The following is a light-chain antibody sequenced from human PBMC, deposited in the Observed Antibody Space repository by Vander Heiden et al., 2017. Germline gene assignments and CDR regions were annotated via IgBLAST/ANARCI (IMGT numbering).Light chain of an antibody. Sequence: DIQITHSPSSLSPSVGDTATTSSRASEGIRNFLSWYQQKPGKAPKSLISAASNLQSGVPERFSGSGSGTDFTLTISSLQPEDFATYYCRQHSDYPLTFGAGTKVEIK. CDR3: RQHSDYPLT. CDR2: AAS. J-gene: IGKJ4*01. V-gene: IGKV1-16*01. CDR1: EGIRNF.